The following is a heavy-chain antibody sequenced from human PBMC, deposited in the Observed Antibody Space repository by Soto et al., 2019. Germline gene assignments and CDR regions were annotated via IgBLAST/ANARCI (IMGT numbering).Heavy chain of an antibody. CDR1: GFTFSSYS. CDR3: ARGAHPDP. J-gene: IGHJ5*02. CDR2: ISSSSSYI. D-gene: IGHD3-16*01. Sequence: EVQLVESGGGLVKPGGSLRLSCAASGFTFSSYSMNWVRQAPGKGLEWVSSISSSSSYIYYADSVKGRFPISRDHAKNSLYLQMNSLSAEDKAVYYCARGAHPDPSGQGTLVTVSA. V-gene: IGHV3-21*01.